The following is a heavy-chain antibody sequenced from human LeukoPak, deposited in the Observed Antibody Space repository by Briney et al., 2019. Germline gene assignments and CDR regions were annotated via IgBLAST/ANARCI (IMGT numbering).Heavy chain of an antibody. CDR2: ISSSGSYI. CDR1: GFTFSGYS. J-gene: IGHJ4*02. Sequence: PGGSLRLSCAASGFTFSGYSMNWVRQAPGKGLEWVASISSSGSYIYYADSVKGRFTICRDNAKNSLYLQMNSLRAEDTAVYYCARDSGDGYNSVDYWGQGTLVTVSS. V-gene: IGHV3-21*01. CDR3: ARDSGDGYNSVDY. D-gene: IGHD5-24*01.